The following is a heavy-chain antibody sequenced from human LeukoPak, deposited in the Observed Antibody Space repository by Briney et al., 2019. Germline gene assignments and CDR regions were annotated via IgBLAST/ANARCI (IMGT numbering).Heavy chain of an antibody. Sequence: GGSLRLSCAASGFTFSSHGMNWVRQAPGKGLEWVSGIRGDGVTTYYADSVKGRFTISRDNSKNTLYLQMKSLRAEDTAVYYCAKGGGYEAQYYYYYLDVWGKGTTVTISS. CDR2: IRGDGVTT. J-gene: IGHJ6*03. V-gene: IGHV3-23*01. D-gene: IGHD5-12*01. CDR1: GFTFSSHG. CDR3: AKGGGYEAQYYYYYLDV.